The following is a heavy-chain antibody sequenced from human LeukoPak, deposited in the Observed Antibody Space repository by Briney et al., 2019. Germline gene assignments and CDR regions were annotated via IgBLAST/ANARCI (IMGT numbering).Heavy chain of an antibody. D-gene: IGHD3-3*01. CDR1: GFTFSSYG. V-gene: IGHV3-30*02. CDR3: AKDRSGNFDY. J-gene: IGHJ4*02. Sequence: PGGSLRLSCAASGFTFSSYGMHWVRQAPGKGLEWVAFVRYDGSNTYYADSVKGRFTISRDNSKNTLYLQMNSLRVEDTAVYYCAKDRSGNFDYWGQGTLVTVSS. CDR2: VRYDGSNT.